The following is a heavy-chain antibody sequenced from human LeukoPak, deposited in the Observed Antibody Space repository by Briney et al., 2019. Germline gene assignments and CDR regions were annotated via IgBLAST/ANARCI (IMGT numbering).Heavy chain of an antibody. D-gene: IGHD5-12*01. CDR1: GYTFTSYD. V-gene: IGHV1-8*03. Sequence: GASVKVSCKASGYTFTSYDINWVRRATGQGLEWMGWMNPNSGSTGYAQKFQGRVTITRNTSISTAYMELSGLRSEDTAVYYCARGRSTGYPYYFEYWGQGTLVTVSS. CDR3: ARGRSTGYPYYFEY. CDR2: MNPNSGST. J-gene: IGHJ4*02.